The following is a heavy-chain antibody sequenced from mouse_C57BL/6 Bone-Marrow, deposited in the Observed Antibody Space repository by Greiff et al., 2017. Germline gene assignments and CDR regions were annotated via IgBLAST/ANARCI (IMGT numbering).Heavy chain of an antibody. Sequence: EVQRVESGGDLVKPGGSLKLSCAASGFTFSSYGMSWVRQTPDKRLEWVATISSGGSYTYYPDSVKGRFTISRDNAKNTLYLQMSGLKSEDTAMYYCARGPHYFDYWGQGTTLTVSS. V-gene: IGHV5-6*01. CDR1: GFTFSSYG. CDR3: ARGPHYFDY. J-gene: IGHJ2*01. CDR2: ISSGGSYT.